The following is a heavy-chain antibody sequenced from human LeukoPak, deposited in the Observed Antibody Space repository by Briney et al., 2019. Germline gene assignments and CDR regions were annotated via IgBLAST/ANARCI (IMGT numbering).Heavy chain of an antibody. J-gene: IGHJ4*02. Sequence: GGSLRLSCAASGFTVSSNYMSWVRQAPGKGLEWVSVIYSGGSTYYADSVKGRFTISRDNSKNTLYLQMNSLRAEDTAVYYCAKDHISGSRAVDYWGQGTLVTVSS. D-gene: IGHD3-10*01. CDR3: AKDHISGSRAVDY. CDR2: IYSGGST. CDR1: GFTVSSNY. V-gene: IGHV3-53*01.